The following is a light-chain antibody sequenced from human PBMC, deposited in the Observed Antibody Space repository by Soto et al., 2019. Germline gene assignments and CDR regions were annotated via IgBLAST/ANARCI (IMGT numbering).Light chain of an antibody. CDR2: GAS. J-gene: IGKJ1*01. Sequence: ETVLTQSPGTLSLSPGERATLFCRASQSVSSSYLAWYQQKPGQAPRLLIYGASSRATGIPDRFSGSGSGTDFTLIISRLEPEDFAVYYCQQYGSSPRTFGQGTKVEIK. CDR3: QQYGSSPRT. CDR1: QSVSSSY. V-gene: IGKV3-20*01.